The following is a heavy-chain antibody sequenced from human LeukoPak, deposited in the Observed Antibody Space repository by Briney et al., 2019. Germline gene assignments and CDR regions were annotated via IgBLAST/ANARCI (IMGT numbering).Heavy chain of an antibody. CDR3: ARGIRAVVGVFDY. D-gene: IGHD2-15*01. Sequence: AASVKVSCKASGYTFTSYYMHWVRQAPGQGLEWMGWINTNTGNPTYAQGFTGRFVFSLDTSVSTAYLQISSLKAEDTAVYYCARGIRAVVGVFDYWGQGTLVTVSS. CDR1: GYTFTSYY. CDR2: INTNTGNP. J-gene: IGHJ4*02. V-gene: IGHV7-4-1*02.